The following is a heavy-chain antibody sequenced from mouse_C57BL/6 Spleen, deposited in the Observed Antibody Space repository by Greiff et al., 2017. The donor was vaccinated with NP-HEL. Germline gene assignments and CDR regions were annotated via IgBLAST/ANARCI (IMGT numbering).Heavy chain of an antibody. Sequence: EVKVVESGGGLVKPGGSLKLSCAASGFTFSDYGMHWVRQAPEKGLDWVAYISSGSSTIYYADTVKGRFTISRDNAKNTLFLQMTSLRSEDTAMYYCARGGLLRYSYYFDYWGQGTTLTVSS. CDR2: ISSGSSTI. J-gene: IGHJ2*01. D-gene: IGHD1-1*01. CDR3: ARGGLLRYSYYFDY. CDR1: GFTFSDYG. V-gene: IGHV5-17*01.